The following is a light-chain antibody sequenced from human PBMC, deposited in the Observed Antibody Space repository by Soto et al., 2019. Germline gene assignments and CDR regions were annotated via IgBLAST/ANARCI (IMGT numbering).Light chain of an antibody. CDR3: QQSYSTPPRYT. CDR1: QSISSF. J-gene: IGKJ2*01. CDR2: AAS. V-gene: IGKV1-39*01. Sequence: DIQMTQSPSSLSATVGDRVTITCRASQSISSFLNWYQQKPGKAPKVLXXAASRLESGVPSRFSGSGSGTDFTLTISSLQPEDYATYYCQQSYSTPPRYTFGQGTKVDIK.